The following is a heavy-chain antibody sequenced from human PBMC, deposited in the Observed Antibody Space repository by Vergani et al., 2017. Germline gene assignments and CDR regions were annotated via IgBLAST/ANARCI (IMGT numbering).Heavy chain of an antibody. CDR3: ARDNYGPMGRGAFDI. Sequence: EVQLVESGGGLVQPGGSLRLSCAASGFTFSSYDMHWVRQATGKGLEWVSAIGTAGDTYYPGSVKGRFTISRENAKNSLYLQMNSLRAEDTAVYYCARDNYGPMGRGAFDIWGQGTMVTVSS. V-gene: IGHV3-13*01. D-gene: IGHD4-11*01. CDR2: IGTAGDT. CDR1: GFTFSSYD. J-gene: IGHJ3*02.